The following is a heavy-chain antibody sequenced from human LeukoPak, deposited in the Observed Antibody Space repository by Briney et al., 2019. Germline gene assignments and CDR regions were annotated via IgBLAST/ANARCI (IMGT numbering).Heavy chain of an antibody. Sequence: ASVKVSCKASGYTFTGYYMHWVRQAPGQGLEWMGWINPNSGGTNYAQKFQGRVTMTRDTSISTAYMELSRLRSDDTAVYYCAREGSRYCSSTSFYDPGFDLWVRGTLVTVSS. CDR3: AREGSRYCSSTSFYDPGFDL. D-gene: IGHD2-2*01. CDR2: INPNSGGT. V-gene: IGHV1-2*02. CDR1: GYTFTGYY. J-gene: IGHJ2*01.